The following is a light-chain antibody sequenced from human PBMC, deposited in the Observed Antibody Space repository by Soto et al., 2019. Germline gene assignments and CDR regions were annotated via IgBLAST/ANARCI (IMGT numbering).Light chain of an antibody. Sequence: EIVLTQSPATLSLSPGERATLSCRASQSVGSYFAWYQQKPGQAPRLLIYDASNRATGIPARFSGSGSGTDFTLTISSLEPDDFGVYYCQQRGNWPVTFGQGTRVHIK. V-gene: IGKV3-11*01. CDR3: QQRGNWPVT. CDR1: QSVGSY. J-gene: IGKJ1*01. CDR2: DAS.